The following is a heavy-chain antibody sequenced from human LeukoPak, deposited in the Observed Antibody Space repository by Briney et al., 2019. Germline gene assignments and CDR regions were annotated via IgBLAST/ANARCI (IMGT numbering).Heavy chain of an antibody. D-gene: IGHD3-10*01. J-gene: IGHJ4*02. CDR1: GFTVSSNY. V-gene: IGHV3-66*01. CDR2: IYSGGST. CDR3: ARETYYYGSGSYSYFDY. Sequence: PGGSLRLSCAASGFTVSSNYMSWVRQVPGKGLEWVSVIYSGGSTYYADSVKGRFTISRDNSKNTLYPQMNSLRAEDTAVYYCARETYYYGSGSYSYFDYWGQGTLVTVSS.